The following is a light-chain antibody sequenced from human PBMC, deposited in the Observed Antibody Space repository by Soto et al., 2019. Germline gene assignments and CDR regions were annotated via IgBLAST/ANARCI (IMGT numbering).Light chain of an antibody. V-gene: IGLV2-11*01. CDR3: CSYAGSYTLV. Sequence: QSALTQPRSVSGSPGQSVTISCTGTSSDVGAYNFVSWYQQHPGRVPKLMIYDVSRRPSGVPDRFSGSKSGNTASLTISGLQADDEADYYCCSYAGSYTLVFGGGIKLTVL. CDR1: SSDVGAYNF. J-gene: IGLJ3*02. CDR2: DVS.